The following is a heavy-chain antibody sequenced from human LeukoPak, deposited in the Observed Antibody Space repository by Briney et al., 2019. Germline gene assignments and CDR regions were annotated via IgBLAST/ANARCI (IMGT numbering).Heavy chain of an antibody. D-gene: IGHD3-10*01. CDR1: GYTFTSYD. J-gene: IGHJ5*02. V-gene: IGHV1-8*03. Sequence: ASVKVSCKASGYTFTSYDINWVRQATGQGLEWMGWMNPNSGNTGYAQKFQGRVTITRNTSISTAYMELSSLRSEDTAVYYCARARITMVGGVMSGYWFDPWGQGTLVTVSS. CDR2: MNPNSGNT. CDR3: ARARITMVGGVMSGYWFDP.